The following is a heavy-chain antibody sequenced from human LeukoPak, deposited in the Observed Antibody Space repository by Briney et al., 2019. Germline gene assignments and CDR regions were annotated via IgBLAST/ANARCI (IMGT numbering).Heavy chain of an antibody. J-gene: IGHJ5*02. CDR1: GGSISSYY. D-gene: IGHD1-26*01. CDR3: AREIVGAINWFDP. CDR2: IYYSGST. V-gene: IGHV4-59*01. Sequence: SETLSLTCTVSGGSISSYYSSWIRQPPGKGLEWIGYIYYSGSTNYNPSLKSRVTISVDTSKNQISLKLSSVTAADTAMYYCAREIVGAINWFDPWGQGTLVTVSS.